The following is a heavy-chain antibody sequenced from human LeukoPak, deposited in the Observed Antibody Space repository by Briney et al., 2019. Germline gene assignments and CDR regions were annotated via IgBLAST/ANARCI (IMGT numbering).Heavy chain of an antibody. V-gene: IGHV3-30-3*01. CDR3: ARAPGLGSGSAFDS. CDR1: GFTFSSFA. D-gene: IGHD3-10*01. CDR2: ISYDGSNE. J-gene: IGHJ4*02. Sequence: GGSLRLSCAASGFTFSSFAMHWVRQAPGKGLEWVAVISYDGSNEYYADSVKGRFTISRDNAKNTLYLRMNSLRPEDTAVYYCARAPGLGSGSAFDSWGQGTLVTVSS.